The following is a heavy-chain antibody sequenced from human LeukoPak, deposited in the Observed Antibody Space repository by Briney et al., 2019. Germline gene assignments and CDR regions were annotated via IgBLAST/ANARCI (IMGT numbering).Heavy chain of an antibody. CDR2: IYYSGST. CDR3: ARTHTVFNWFDP. Sequence: NPSETLSLTCTVSGESISGFYWTWIRQPPGKGLEWIGHIYYSGSTNYNPSLKSRVTISVDTSKNQFSLKLSSVTAADTAVYYCARTHTVFNWFDPWGQGTLVTVSS. J-gene: IGHJ5*02. V-gene: IGHV4-59*01. D-gene: IGHD4-17*01. CDR1: GESISGFY.